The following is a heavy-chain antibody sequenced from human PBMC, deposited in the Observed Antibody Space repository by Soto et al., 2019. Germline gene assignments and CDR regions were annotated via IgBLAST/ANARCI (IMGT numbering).Heavy chain of an antibody. CDR2: ISGSGGST. CDR3: TTELWDHYFDY. V-gene: IGHV3-23*04. Sequence: EVQLVDSGGGLVQPGGSLRLSCAASEFTFRSYWMHWVRQAPGKGLEWVSAISGSGGSTYYADSVKGRFTISRDNSKNTLYLQMNSLRAEDTAVYYCTTELWDHYFDYWGQGTLVTVSS. D-gene: IGHD3-16*01. J-gene: IGHJ4*02. CDR1: EFTFRSYW.